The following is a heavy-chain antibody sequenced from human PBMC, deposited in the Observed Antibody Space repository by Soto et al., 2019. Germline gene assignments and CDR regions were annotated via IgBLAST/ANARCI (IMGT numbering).Heavy chain of an antibody. CDR1: GFSLSTRGVA. J-gene: IGHJ4*02. Sequence: SGPTLVNPTQTLTLTCGFSGFSLSTRGVAVGWIRQPPGKALEWLALIYWDDDKRYSPSLKSRLTISKDTSRNQVVITLTNMDPVDTATYYCAHRPEKPLAFDYWGQGTLVTVSS. D-gene: IGHD3-16*01. CDR3: AHRPEKPLAFDY. V-gene: IGHV2-5*02. CDR2: IYWDDDK.